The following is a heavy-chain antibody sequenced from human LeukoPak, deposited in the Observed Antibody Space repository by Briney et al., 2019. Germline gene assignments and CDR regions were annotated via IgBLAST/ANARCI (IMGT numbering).Heavy chain of an antibody. J-gene: IGHJ4*02. CDR2: IYSGGST. CDR1: GFTVSSNY. D-gene: IGHD3-10*01. Sequence: GGSLRLSCAASGFTVSSNYMSWVRQAPGKGLEWVSVIYSGGSTYYADSVKGRFTISRDNSTNTLYLQMNSLRAEDTAVYYCARGDLYGSGSYSLTDYWGQGTLVTVSS. CDR3: ARGDLYGSGSYSLTDY. V-gene: IGHV3-66*02.